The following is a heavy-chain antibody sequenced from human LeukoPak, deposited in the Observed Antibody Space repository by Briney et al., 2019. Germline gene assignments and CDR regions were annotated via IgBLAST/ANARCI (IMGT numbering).Heavy chain of an antibody. Sequence: SETLSLTCAVYGGSFSGYYWTWIRQPPGKGLEWIGEINHSGSTNYNPSLKSRITISVDTSKNQFSLKLSSVTAADTAVYYCARIDSSGYYVDYWGQGTLVTVSS. CDR1: GGSFSGYY. D-gene: IGHD3-22*01. J-gene: IGHJ4*02. CDR2: INHSGST. V-gene: IGHV4-34*01. CDR3: ARIDSSGYYVDY.